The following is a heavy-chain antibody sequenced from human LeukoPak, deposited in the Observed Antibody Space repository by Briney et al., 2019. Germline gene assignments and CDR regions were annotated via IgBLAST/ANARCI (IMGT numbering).Heavy chain of an antibody. V-gene: IGHV3-30-3*01. CDR3: APTRGVSAGSFDY. D-gene: IGHD6-13*01. Sequence: GRSLRLSCAASGFTFSTYAMHWVRQALGKGLEWVAVISYDGSNKYYADSVKGRFTISRDNSKNTLYLQMNSLRTEDTAVYYCAPTRGVSAGSFDYWGQGTLITVSS. CDR2: ISYDGSNK. J-gene: IGHJ4*02. CDR1: GFTFSTYA.